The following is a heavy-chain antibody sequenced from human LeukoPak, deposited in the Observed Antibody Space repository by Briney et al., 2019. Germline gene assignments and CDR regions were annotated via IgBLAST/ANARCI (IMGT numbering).Heavy chain of an antibody. V-gene: IGHV4-4*09. CDR1: GGSISSYY. Sequence: SETLSLTCTVSGGSISSYYWSWLRQPPGKGLEWIGYIYTSGSTNYNPSLKSRVTISVDTSKNQFSLKLSSVTAADTAVYYCARHGSHDSENWFDPGGQGTLVTVSA. CDR3: ARHGSHDSENWFDP. J-gene: IGHJ5*02. D-gene: IGHD1-14*01. CDR2: IYTSGST.